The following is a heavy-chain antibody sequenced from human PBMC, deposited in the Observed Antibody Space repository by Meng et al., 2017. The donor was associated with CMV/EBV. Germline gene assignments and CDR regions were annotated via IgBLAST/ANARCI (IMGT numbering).Heavy chain of an antibody. CDR2: INHSGST. Sequence: GSLRLSCAVYGGSFSGYYWSWTRQPPGKGLEWIGEINHSGSTNHNPSLKSRVTISVDTSKNQFSLKLSSVTAAGTAVYYCARGHPVYDYVWGSYPTPLGYFDYWGQGTLVTVSS. CDR1: GGSFSGYY. V-gene: IGHV4-34*01. J-gene: IGHJ4*01. D-gene: IGHD3-16*02. CDR3: ARGHPVYDYVWGSYPTPLGYFDY.